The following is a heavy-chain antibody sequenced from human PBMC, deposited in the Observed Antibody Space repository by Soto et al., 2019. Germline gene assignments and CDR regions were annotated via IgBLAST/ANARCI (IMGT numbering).Heavy chain of an antibody. CDR3: AKDGHYGDPAVYYYYGMDV. CDR2: ISYDGSNK. D-gene: IGHD4-17*01. CDR1: GFTFSSYG. Sequence: PGGSLRLSCAASGFTFSSYGMHSVRQAPGKGLGWVAVISYDGSNKYYADSVKGRFTISRDNSKNTLYLQMNSLRAEDTAVYYCAKDGHYGDPAVYYYYGMDVWGQGTTVTVSS. V-gene: IGHV3-30*18. J-gene: IGHJ6*02.